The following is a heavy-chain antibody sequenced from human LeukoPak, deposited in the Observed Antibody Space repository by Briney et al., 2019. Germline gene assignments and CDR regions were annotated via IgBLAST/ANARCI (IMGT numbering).Heavy chain of an antibody. D-gene: IGHD2-21*02. CDR3: ARDLDTYVALTAYDTFDM. V-gene: IGHV3-30-3*01. Sequence: GGSLRLSCAASGFTFSSYAMHWVRRAPGKGLEWGADISYDGSNKYYADSVKGRFTISRDNSKNSLYLQMNSLRAEDTAVYYCARDLDTYVALTAYDTFDMWGQGTMVTVSS. CDR1: GFTFSSYA. CDR2: ISYDGSNK. J-gene: IGHJ3*02.